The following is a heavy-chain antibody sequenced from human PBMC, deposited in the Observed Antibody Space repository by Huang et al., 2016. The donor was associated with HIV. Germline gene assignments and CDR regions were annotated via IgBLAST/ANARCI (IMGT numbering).Heavy chain of an antibody. J-gene: IGHJ6*02. V-gene: IGHV3-30*18. Sequence: QVQLVESGGGVVQPGRSLRLSCAASGFTFRSYGMHWVRQAPGKGLEWVAGISYDGSNKYYADSVKGRFTISRDNSKNTLYLQMNSLRAEDTAVYYCAKLIMITFGGVIVPDYYGMDVWGQGTTVTVSS. D-gene: IGHD3-16*02. CDR2: ISYDGSNK. CDR1: GFTFRSYG. CDR3: AKLIMITFGGVIVPDYYGMDV.